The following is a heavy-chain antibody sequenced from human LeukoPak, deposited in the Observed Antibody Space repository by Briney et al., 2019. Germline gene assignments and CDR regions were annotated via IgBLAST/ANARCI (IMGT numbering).Heavy chain of an antibody. V-gene: IGHV3-66*01. J-gene: IGHJ4*02. CDR3: VREAGIAAAGSSDYYFDY. CDR1: GFTVSRSY. CDR2: IYSGGST. Sequence: GGSLRLSCAASGFTVSRSYMSWVRQAPGKGLEWVSVIYSGGSTRSADSVKGRFTIVRDTSKNTLYLQMNSLRAEDTATYYCVREAGIAAAGSSDYYFDYWGQGTPVTVSS. D-gene: IGHD6-13*01.